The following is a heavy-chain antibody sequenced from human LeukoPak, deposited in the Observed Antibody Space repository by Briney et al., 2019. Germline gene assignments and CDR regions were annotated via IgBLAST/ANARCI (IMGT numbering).Heavy chain of an antibody. CDR3: ARHAYCGGDCFGGAFEI. Sequence: SETLSLTCTVSGGSISSSDYYWGWIRQPPGKGLEWIGTIYYSGSTYYNPSLKSRVTISLDTSKHQFSLKLNSVTAADTAVYYCARHAYCGGDCFGGAFEIWGQGTMVTVSS. D-gene: IGHD2-21*02. V-gene: IGHV4-39*01. CDR2: IYYSGST. CDR1: GGSISSSDYY. J-gene: IGHJ3*02.